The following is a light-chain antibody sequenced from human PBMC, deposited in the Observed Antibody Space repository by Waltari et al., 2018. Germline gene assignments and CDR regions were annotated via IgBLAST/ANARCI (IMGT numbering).Light chain of an antibody. CDR1: QSLVHSNGNTY. V-gene: IGKV2-30*02. J-gene: IGKJ2*03. CDR2: QVS. CDR3: GQGAHLPYS. Sequence: DVVMTQSPLSLPITPGQPASISCRFSQSLVHSNGNTYLSWYQQKPGQPPRLLIYQVSNRYSGVPDRFSGSGAGTDFTLKISRVEAEDVGVYYCGQGAHLPYSFGQGTKVEIK.